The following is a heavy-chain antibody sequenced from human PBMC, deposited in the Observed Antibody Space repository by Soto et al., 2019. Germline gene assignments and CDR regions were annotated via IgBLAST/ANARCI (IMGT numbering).Heavy chain of an antibody. CDR3: AKDRSAAGNYWFDP. CDR2: ISYDGSNK. D-gene: IGHD6-13*01. J-gene: IGHJ5*02. CDR1: GFTFSSCG. V-gene: IGHV3-30*18. Sequence: QVQLVESGGGVVQPGRSLRLSCAASGFTFSSCGMHWVRQAPGKGLEWVAVISYDGSNKYYADSVKGRFTISRDNSKNTLYLQMNSLRAEDTAVYYCAKDRSAAGNYWFDPWGQGTLVTVS.